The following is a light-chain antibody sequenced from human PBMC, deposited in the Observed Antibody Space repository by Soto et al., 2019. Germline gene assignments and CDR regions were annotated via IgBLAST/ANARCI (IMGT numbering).Light chain of an antibody. V-gene: IGKV1-39*01. J-gene: IGKJ1*01. Sequence: DIQMTQSLSSLSASVGDRVTITCLASQTISSYLHWYQQKPGKAPKLLIYAASSLQSGVPSRFSGSGSGTDFTLTISSLQPEDFATYYCQQSYSTPRTFGQGTKVEIK. CDR2: AAS. CDR1: QTISSY. CDR3: QQSYSTPRT.